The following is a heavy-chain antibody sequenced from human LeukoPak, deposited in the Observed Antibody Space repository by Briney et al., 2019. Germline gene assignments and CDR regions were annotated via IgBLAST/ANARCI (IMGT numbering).Heavy chain of an antibody. CDR3: AQSPLGMV. J-gene: IGHJ4*02. V-gene: IGHV4-59*01. D-gene: IGHD7-27*01. CDR2: IHYTGST. Sequence: SETLSLTCTVSGGSLSSYYWSWIRQPPGKGLEWIGYIHYTGSTNYNPSLKSRVTISVDTSKNQFSLKLSSVTAADTAVYYCAQSPLGMVWGQGTLVTVSS. CDR1: GGSLSSYY.